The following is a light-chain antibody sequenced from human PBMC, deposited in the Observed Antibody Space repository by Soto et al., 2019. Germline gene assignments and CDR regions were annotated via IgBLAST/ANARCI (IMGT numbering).Light chain of an antibody. CDR2: GAS. V-gene: IGKV3-20*01. J-gene: IGKJ5*01. CDR3: QHFGSSPPVI. Sequence: EIVLTPSPGTLSLSPGESATLSCRVSQTTSPKYVAWYQQRRGLAPRLLVYGASKRAAGIPDRFRGSGSGSEFSLTISGLEPEDFAVYFCQHFGSSPPVIFGQGTRLEIK. CDR1: QTTSPKY.